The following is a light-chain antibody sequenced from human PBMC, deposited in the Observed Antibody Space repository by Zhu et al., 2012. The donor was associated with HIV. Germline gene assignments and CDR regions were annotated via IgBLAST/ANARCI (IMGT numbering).Light chain of an antibody. CDR1: QSVSGH. Sequence: ETIMTQSPATLSVSPGERATLSCRASQSVSGHLAWYQQKPGQAPRLLIYAASTRAAGIPPRFSGSGSGTDFTLTISTMQSEDFAVYYCQQYFRSPMTFGQGTKLEIK. V-gene: IGKV3-15*01. CDR3: QQYFRSPMT. CDR2: AAS. J-gene: IGKJ1*01.